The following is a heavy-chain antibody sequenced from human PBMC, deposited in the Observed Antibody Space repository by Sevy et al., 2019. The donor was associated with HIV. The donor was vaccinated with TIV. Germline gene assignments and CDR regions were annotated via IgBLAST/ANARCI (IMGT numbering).Heavy chain of an antibody. CDR3: VREGLGGYSYSLDC. Sequence: GESLKISCAASGFTFSSYWMSWVRQAPGKGLEWVATMKQDGSEKYYVDSVKGRFTISRDNARNSLYLQLNSLRAEDTGLYYCVREGLGGYSYSLDCWGQGTLVTVSS. CDR2: MKQDGSEK. J-gene: IGHJ4*02. V-gene: IGHV3-7*01. CDR1: GFTFSSYW. D-gene: IGHD5-18*01.